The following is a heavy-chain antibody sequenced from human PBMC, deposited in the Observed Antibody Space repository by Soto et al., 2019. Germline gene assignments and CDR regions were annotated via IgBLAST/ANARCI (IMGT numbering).Heavy chain of an antibody. CDR1: GFTFSDFY. CDR2: ISSSGTVT. Sequence: HVQLVESGGGLVKPGGSLRLSCAASGFTFSDFYMSWIRQAPGKGLEWISYISSSGTVTYYADSVKGRFTISRDNAKNSLYLLINSLRVGDTAVYFCARGVAVPGASWFDPWGQGTLVTVSS. V-gene: IGHV3-11*01. CDR3: ARGVAVPGASWFDP. D-gene: IGHD6-19*01. J-gene: IGHJ5*02.